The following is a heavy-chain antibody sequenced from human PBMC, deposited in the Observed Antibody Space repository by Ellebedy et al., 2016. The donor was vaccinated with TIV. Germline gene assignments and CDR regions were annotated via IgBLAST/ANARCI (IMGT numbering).Heavy chain of an antibody. J-gene: IGHJ3*02. CDR2: ISDTTGTT. CDR1: GFTFSNYA. Sequence: GESLKISCAASGFTFSNYAMNWVRQAPGKGLEWVSGISDTTGTTYYADSVKGRFTISRDNSKNTLYLQMNSLRADDTAVYYCAKARPPYSSGWTLDAFDIWGQGTMVTVSS. V-gene: IGHV3-23*01. D-gene: IGHD6-19*01. CDR3: AKARPPYSSGWTLDAFDI.